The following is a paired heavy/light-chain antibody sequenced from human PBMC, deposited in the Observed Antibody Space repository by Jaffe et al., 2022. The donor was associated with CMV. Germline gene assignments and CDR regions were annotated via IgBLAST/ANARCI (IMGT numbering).Light chain of an antibody. CDR2: GAS. V-gene: IGKV3-20*01. Sequence: EFVLTQSPGTLSLSPGERATLSCRASQSINSNFLVWYQQRPGQAPRLLIYGASTRATGIPDRFSGSGSGTDFTLTISRLEPEDFAVYYCQRYGDSPPYTFGQGTKVEIE. CDR1: QSINSNF. J-gene: IGKJ2*01. CDR3: QRYGDSPPYT.
Heavy chain of an antibody. CDR2: ISPHSGGT. CDR3: ARGRRYYDSWGRGLGPSAGLDRYGMDV. J-gene: IGHJ6*02. V-gene: IGHV1-2*02. D-gene: IGHD3-3*01. CDR1: GYSFTGYY. Sequence: QLVQSGAEVKKPGASVKVSCQASGYSFTGYYLHWVRQAPGQGFEWMGWISPHSGGTNSAQKFQGRVTMTRDTSINTAYMDLKRLRSDDTAVYYCARGRRYYDSWGRGLGPSAGLDRYGMDVWGHGTTVIVSS.